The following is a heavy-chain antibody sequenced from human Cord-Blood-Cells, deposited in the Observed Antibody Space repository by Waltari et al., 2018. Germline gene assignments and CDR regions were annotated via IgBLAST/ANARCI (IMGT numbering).Heavy chain of an antibody. V-gene: IGHV1-2*06. Sequence: VQLVQSGAEVKKPGASVKVSCKASGYTFTGYYLHWVRPAPGQGLEWMGRINPNSGGTNYAQKFQGRVTMTRDTSISTAYMELSRLRSDDTAVYYCARGTIAAAGNFDYWGQGTLVTVSS. J-gene: IGHJ4*02. CDR1: GYTFTGYY. CDR2: INPNSGGT. D-gene: IGHD6-13*01. CDR3: ARGTIAAAGNFDY.